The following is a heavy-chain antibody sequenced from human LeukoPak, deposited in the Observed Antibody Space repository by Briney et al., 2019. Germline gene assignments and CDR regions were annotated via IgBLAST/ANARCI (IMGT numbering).Heavy chain of an antibody. D-gene: IGHD6-13*01. CDR2: IRYDGSNK. Sequence: SGGSLRLSCAASGFTFSSYGMHWVRQAPGKGLEWVAFIRYDGSNKYYADSVKGRFTISRDNSKNSLYLQMNSLRAGDTAVYYCARADENGGSIDYWGQGTLVTVSS. CDR1: GFTFSSYG. CDR3: ARADENGGSIDY. V-gene: IGHV3-30*02. J-gene: IGHJ4*02.